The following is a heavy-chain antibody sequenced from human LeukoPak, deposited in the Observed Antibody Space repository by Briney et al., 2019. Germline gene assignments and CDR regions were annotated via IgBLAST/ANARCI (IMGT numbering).Heavy chain of an antibody. Sequence: PGGSLRLSCAASGFTFSSYAMNWVRQAPGKGLEWVSAISGRGGSTYYADSVKGRFTISRDNSKNTLYLQMNSLRAEDTAVYYCATPRAYDYVWGSYPGYYFDYWGQGTLVTVSS. V-gene: IGHV3-23*01. CDR1: GFTFSSYA. CDR3: ATPRAYDYVWGSYPGYYFDY. CDR2: ISGRGGST. D-gene: IGHD3-16*01. J-gene: IGHJ4*02.